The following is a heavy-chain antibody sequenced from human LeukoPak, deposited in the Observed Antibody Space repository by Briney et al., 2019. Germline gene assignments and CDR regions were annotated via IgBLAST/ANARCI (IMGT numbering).Heavy chain of an antibody. V-gene: IGHV3-30*02. CDR1: GYTFTSYG. J-gene: IGHJ4*02. D-gene: IGHD5-18*01. CDR2: IRYDGNNK. Sequence: SCKASGYTFTSYGISWVRQAPGKGLEWVAFIRYDGNNKYYADSVKGRFTISRDNSKNTLYLQMNSLRAEDTAVYYCAKLLTGGYNSGQNDYWGQGILVTVSS. CDR3: AKLLTGGYNSGQNDY.